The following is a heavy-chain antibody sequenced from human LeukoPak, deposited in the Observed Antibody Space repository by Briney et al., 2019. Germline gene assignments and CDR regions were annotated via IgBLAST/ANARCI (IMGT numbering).Heavy chain of an antibody. D-gene: IGHD3-22*01. Sequence: GGSLRLSCAASGFTFSAFWMHWVRQAPGKGLVWVSRINSDGSSTTYADSVKGRLTVSRDNAKNTLYLQMDSLRAEDSAVYYCARGLVHDTSGYYSDYWGQGTLVTVSS. CDR1: GFTFSAFW. CDR2: INSDGSST. V-gene: IGHV3-74*01. CDR3: ARGLVHDTSGYYSDY. J-gene: IGHJ4*02.